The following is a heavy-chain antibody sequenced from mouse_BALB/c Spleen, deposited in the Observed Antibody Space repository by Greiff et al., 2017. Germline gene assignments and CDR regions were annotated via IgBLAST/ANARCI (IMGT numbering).Heavy chain of an antibody. D-gene: IGHD1-3*01. Sequence: QVQLQQSGAELVRPGVSVKISCKGSGYTFTDYAMHWVKQSHAKSLEWIGVISTYYGDASYNQKFKGKATMTVDKSSSTAYMELARLTSEDSAIYYCARERSSYYFDYWGQGTTLTVSS. CDR2: ISTYYGDA. J-gene: IGHJ2*01. CDR1: GYTFTDYA. V-gene: IGHV1S137*01. CDR3: ARERSSYYFDY.